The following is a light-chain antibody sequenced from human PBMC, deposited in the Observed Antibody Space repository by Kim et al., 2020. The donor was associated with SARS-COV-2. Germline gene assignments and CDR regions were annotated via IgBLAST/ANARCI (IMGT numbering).Light chain of an antibody. CDR3: ISYTGRNTLM. J-gene: IGLJ3*02. Sequence: QSALTQPASVSGSPGQSITISCTGTSSDIGAHNYVSWHQQHPGKAPKLMIYGVSNRPSGVSIRFSGSKSGNTATLTISGLRTEDEADYYCISYTGRNTLMFGGGTQLTVL. CDR2: GVS. CDR1: SSDIGAHNY. V-gene: IGLV2-14*03.